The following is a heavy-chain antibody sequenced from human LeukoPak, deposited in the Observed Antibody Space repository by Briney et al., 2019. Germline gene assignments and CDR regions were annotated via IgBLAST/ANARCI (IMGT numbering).Heavy chain of an antibody. V-gene: IGHV3-21*01. CDR2: ISSSSSYI. CDR3: ARSPGSVAGTGG. J-gene: IGHJ4*02. CDR1: GFTFSGYS. D-gene: IGHD6-19*01. Sequence: TAGGSLRLSCAASGFTFSGYSMNWVRQAPGKGLEWVSSISSSSSYIYYADSVKGRFTISRDNAKNSLYLQMNSLRAEDTAVYYCARSPGSVAGTGGWGQGTLVTVSS.